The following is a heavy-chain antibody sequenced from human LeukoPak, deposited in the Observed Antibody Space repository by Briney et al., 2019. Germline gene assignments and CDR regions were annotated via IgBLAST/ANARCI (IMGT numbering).Heavy chain of an antibody. CDR2: INPNSGGT. V-gene: IGHV1-2*02. D-gene: IGHD6-19*01. CDR3: ARVDWVVAVAGTGGD. J-gene: IGHJ4*02. CDR1: GYTFTGYY. Sequence: ASVKVSCKASGYTFTGYYMHWVRQAPGQGLEWMGWINPNSGGTNYAQKFQGRVTMTRDTSISTAYMELSRLRSDDTAVYYCARVDWVVAVAGTGGDWGQGTLVTVSS.